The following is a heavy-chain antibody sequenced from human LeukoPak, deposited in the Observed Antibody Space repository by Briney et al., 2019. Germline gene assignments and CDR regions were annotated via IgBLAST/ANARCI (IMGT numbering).Heavy chain of an antibody. CDR1: GYTFTSYG. Sequence: GASVKVSCKASGYTFTSYGISWVRQAPGQGLEWMGWISAYNGNTNYAQKLQGRGTMTTDTATSTAYMELRSLRSDDTAVYYCARTYSSGWYWFDPWGQGTLVTVSS. D-gene: IGHD6-19*01. V-gene: IGHV1-18*01. CDR3: ARTYSSGWYWFDP. CDR2: ISAYNGNT. J-gene: IGHJ5*02.